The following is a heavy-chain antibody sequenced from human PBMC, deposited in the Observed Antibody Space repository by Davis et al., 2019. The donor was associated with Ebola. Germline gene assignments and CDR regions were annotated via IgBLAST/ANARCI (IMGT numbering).Heavy chain of an antibody. CDR3: ASGLEVGATSAFDI. CDR1: GYTFTSYA. CDR2: INTNTGNP. D-gene: IGHD1-26*01. Sequence: ASVTVSCKASGYTFTSYAMNWVRQAPGQGLEWMGWINTNTGNPTYAQGFTGRFVFSLDTSVSTAYLQISSLKAEDTAVYYCASGLEVGATSAFDIWGQGTMVTVSS. V-gene: IGHV7-4-1*02. J-gene: IGHJ3*02.